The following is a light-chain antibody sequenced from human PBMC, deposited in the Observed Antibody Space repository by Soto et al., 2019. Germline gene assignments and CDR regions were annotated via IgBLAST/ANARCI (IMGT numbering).Light chain of an antibody. CDR1: QAFNTR. CDR2: LAS. CDR3: HQRQSWPRT. J-gene: IGKJ1*01. V-gene: IGKV3-11*01. Sequence: EIVLTQSPATLSSFPGDRVTLSCRASQAFNTRLAWYQHRPAQAPRLLIYLASKSAAGVPARFSGSGSGTDFTLTISDVEPEDFAVYYCHQRQSWPRTFGQGTTVDI.